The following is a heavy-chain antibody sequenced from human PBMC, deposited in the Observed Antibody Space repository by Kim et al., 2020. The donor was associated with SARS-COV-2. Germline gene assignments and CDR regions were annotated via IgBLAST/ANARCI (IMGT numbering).Heavy chain of an antibody. CDR2: ST. V-gene: IGHV3-53*01. Sequence: STYYADSVKGRFTISRENSKNTLYLQMNSLRAEDTAVYYCFKGAAAGALDWGQGTLVTVSS. CDR3: FKGAAAGALD. D-gene: IGHD6-13*01. J-gene: IGHJ4*02.